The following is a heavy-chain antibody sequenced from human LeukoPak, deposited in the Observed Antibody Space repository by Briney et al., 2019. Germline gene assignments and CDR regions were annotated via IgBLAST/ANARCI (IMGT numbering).Heavy chain of an antibody. D-gene: IGHD2-21*01. CDR3: ARGDIPDF. CDR2: IFHSGKT. V-gene: IGHV4-38-2*01. J-gene: IGHJ4*02. CDR1: GYSISSGYY. Sequence: PSETLSLTCGVSGYSISSGYYWGWIRHCPGKGLEWIGSIFHSGKTYYNLSLKSRVTISVDTSKNQFSLKLTSVTAADTAVYYCARGDIPDFWGQGTLVTVSS.